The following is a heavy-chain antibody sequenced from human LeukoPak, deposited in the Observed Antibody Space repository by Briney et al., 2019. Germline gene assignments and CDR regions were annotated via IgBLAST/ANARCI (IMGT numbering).Heavy chain of an antibody. V-gene: IGHV1-46*01. CDR3: ARGAGPNSGYALGYYGMDV. CDR2: INPSGGST. CDR1: GYTFTSYY. Sequence: ASVKVSCKASGYTFTSYYMHWVRQAPGQGLEWMGIINPSGGSTSYARKFQGRVTMIRDTSTSTVYMELSSLRSEDTAVYYCARGAGPNSGYALGYYGMDVWGQGTTVTVSS. J-gene: IGHJ6*02. D-gene: IGHD5-12*01.